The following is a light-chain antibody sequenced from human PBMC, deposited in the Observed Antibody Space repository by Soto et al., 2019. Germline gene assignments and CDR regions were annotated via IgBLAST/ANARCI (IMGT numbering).Light chain of an antibody. CDR3: QQLNSYPIT. CDR2: AAS. CDR1: QGISSF. V-gene: IGKV1-9*01. J-gene: IGKJ5*01. Sequence: IQLTQSPSSLSASVGDRVTNTCRASQGISSFLAWYQQKPGKAPKLLISAASTLQSGVPSRFSGSGSGTDFTLTISSLQPEDFATYYCQQLNSYPITFGQGTRLEIK.